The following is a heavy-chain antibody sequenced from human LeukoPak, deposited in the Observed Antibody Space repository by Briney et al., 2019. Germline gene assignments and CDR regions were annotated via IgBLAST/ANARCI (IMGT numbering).Heavy chain of an antibody. J-gene: IGHJ6*03. CDR3: ARARRYSSSSDYYYYMDV. CDR1: GYTFTSYD. D-gene: IGHD6-6*01. Sequence: ASVKVSCKASGYTFTSYDINRVRQATGQGLEWMGWMNPNSGNTSYAQKFQGRVTMTRNTSISTAYMELSSLRSEDTAVYYCARARRYSSSSDYYYYMDVWGKGTTVTVSS. V-gene: IGHV1-8*01. CDR2: MNPNSGNT.